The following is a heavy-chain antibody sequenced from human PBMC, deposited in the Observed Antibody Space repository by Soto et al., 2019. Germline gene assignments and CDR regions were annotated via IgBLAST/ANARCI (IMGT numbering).Heavy chain of an antibody. CDR1: GYTFTSYE. J-gene: IGHJ4*02. Sequence: QVQLVQSGAEVKKPGASVKVSCKASGYTFTSYEINWLRQATGQGLEWMGWMNPNSGDTGYAQKFQGRVTMTRNTSISTANMELSSLRSEDTAVYYCARGELLWFGELLRWGQGTLVTVSS. D-gene: IGHD3-10*01. CDR2: MNPNSGDT. CDR3: ARGELLWFGELLR. V-gene: IGHV1-8*01.